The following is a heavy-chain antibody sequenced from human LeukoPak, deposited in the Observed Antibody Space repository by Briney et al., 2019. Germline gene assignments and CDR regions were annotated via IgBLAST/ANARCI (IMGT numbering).Heavy chain of an antibody. CDR2: IYSGSST. V-gene: IGHV3-53*01. CDR1: GFTVSNNY. Sequence: GGSLRLSCAASGFTVSNNYMNWVRQAPGKGLEWVSLIYSGSSTNYADSVKGRFTISRDNSKNTLYLQMNSLRAEDTAVYYCAKDSSSWYLDYWGQGTLVTVSS. D-gene: IGHD6-13*01. CDR3: AKDSSSWYLDY. J-gene: IGHJ4*02.